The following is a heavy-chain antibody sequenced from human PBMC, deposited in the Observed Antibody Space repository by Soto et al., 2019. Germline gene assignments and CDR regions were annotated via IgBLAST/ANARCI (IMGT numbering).Heavy chain of an antibody. D-gene: IGHD1-26*01. J-gene: IGHJ4*02. CDR1: GGSFSGYY. CDR2: INHSGST. V-gene: IGHV4-34*01. CDR3: ARGRTILMGSYYHY. Sequence: SETLSLTCAVYGGSFSGYYWSWIRQPPGKGLEWIGEINHSGSTNYNPSLKSRVTISVDTSKNQFSLKLSSVTAADTAVYYCARGRTILMGSYYHYWGQGTLVTVSS.